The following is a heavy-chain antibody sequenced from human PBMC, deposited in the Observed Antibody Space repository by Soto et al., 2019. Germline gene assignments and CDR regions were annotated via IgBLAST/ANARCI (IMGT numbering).Heavy chain of an antibody. CDR1: GFTFSSYA. J-gene: IGHJ2*01. D-gene: IGHD7-27*01. CDR3: AKRNWGGWYFDL. CDR2: ISGSGGST. V-gene: IGHV3-23*01. Sequence: EVQLLESGGGLVQPGGSLRLACAASGFTFSSYAMSCVRQAPGKGLEWVSVISGSGGSTYYADSVKGRFTISRDNSKNTLYLQMNGLRAEDTAVYYCAKRNWGGWYFDLWGRGTLVTVSS.